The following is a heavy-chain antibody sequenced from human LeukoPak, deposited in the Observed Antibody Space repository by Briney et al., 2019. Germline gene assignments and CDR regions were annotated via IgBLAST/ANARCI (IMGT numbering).Heavy chain of an antibody. V-gene: IGHV3-30*03. D-gene: IGHD3-22*01. Sequence: PGGSLRLSCAASGFTFSSYSMNWVRQAPGKGLEWVAVISYDGSNKYYADSVKGRFTIYRDNSKNTLYLQMNSLRAADTAVYYCATPVIVVAHRAFDIWGQGTMVTVSS. CDR1: GFTFSSYS. J-gene: IGHJ3*02. CDR3: ATPVIVVAHRAFDI. CDR2: ISYDGSNK.